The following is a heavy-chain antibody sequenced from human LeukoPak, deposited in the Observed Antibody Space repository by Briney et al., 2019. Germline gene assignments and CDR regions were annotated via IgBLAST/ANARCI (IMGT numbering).Heavy chain of an antibody. CDR2: ISSSSSYI. D-gene: IGHD2-2*01. CDR3: AELSRGYCSSTSCQDY. V-gene: IGHV3-21*01. J-gene: IGHJ4*02. CDR1: GFTFSSYS. Sequence: PGGSLRLSCAASGFTFSSYSMNWVRQAPGKGLEWVSSISSSSSYIYYADSVKGRFTISRDNAKNPLYLQMNSLRAEDTAVYYCAELSRGYCSSTSCQDYWGQGTLVTVSS.